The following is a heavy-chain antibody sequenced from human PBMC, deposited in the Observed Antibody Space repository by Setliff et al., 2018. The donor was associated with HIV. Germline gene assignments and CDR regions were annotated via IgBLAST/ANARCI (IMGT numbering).Heavy chain of an antibody. D-gene: IGHD2-15*01. J-gene: IGHJ5*02. CDR1: GYTFSDYY. V-gene: IGHV1-2*02. Sequence: ASVKVSCKASGYTFSDYYMHWVRQAPGQGLEWMGWINPNSGGTNYAQKFQGRVNMTRDTSISTTYMELSRLRSDDTAVYYCARSLPAYCSGGSCYFSCWFDPWGQGTQVTVSS. CDR3: ARSLPAYCSGGSCYFSCWFDP. CDR2: INPNSGGT.